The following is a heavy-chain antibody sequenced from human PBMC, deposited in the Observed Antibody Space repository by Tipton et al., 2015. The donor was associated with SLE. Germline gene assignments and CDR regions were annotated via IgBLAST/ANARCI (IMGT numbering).Heavy chain of an antibody. Sequence: TLSLTCTVYGGPISNYYWSWIRQPPGKGLEWIGYIYTSGSTNYNPSLKSRVTISVDTSKNQFSLKVTSVTAADTALYYCARHRRLITYAFDYWGQGTLFTVSS. J-gene: IGHJ4*02. CDR2: IYTSGST. CDR3: ARHRRLITYAFDY. CDR1: GGPISNYY. V-gene: IGHV4-4*09. D-gene: IGHD1-20*01.